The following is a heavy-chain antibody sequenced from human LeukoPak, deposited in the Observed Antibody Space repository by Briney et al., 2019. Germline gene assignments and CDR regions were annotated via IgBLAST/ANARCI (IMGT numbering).Heavy chain of an antibody. D-gene: IGHD3-9*01. CDR1: GGTFSSYA. Sequence: ASVKVSCKASGGTFSSYAISWVRQAPGQGLEWMGGIIPIFGTANYAQKFQGRVTITTDESTSTAYMELSSLRSEDTAVYYCARAGWRLLYTNWFDPWGQGTLVTVSS. CDR3: ARAGWRLLYTNWFDP. CDR2: IIPIFGTA. V-gene: IGHV1-69*05. J-gene: IGHJ5*02.